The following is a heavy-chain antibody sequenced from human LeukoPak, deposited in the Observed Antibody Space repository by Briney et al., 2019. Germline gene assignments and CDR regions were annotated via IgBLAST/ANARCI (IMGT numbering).Heavy chain of an antibody. CDR2: ISSNGGST. Sequence: GGSLRLSCAASGFTFSSYAMHWVRQAPGKGLEYVSAISSNGGSTYYANSVKGRFAISRDNSKNTLYLQMGSLRAEDMAVYYCARDDAFDIWGQGTMVTVSS. V-gene: IGHV3-64*01. CDR3: ARDDAFDI. CDR1: GFTFSSYA. J-gene: IGHJ3*02.